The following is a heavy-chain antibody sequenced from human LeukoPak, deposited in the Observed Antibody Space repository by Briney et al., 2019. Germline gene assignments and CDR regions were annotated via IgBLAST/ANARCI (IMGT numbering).Heavy chain of an antibody. CDR2: MCHSRDT. Sequence: AETLTLTCRVSVYSFSSGYYWGWLRPPPGEGLGGIGGMCHSRDTYYNPSVRSRVTISIDTSKNQFSLKLSSVTAADTAVYYCARHSSGGEVRFDPWGQGTLVTVSS. D-gene: IGHD6-25*01. J-gene: IGHJ5*02. CDR1: VYSFSSGYY. V-gene: IGHV4-38-2*02. CDR3: ARHSSGGEVRFDP.